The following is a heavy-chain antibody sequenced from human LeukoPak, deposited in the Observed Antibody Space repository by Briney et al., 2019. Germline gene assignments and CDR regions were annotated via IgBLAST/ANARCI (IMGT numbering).Heavy chain of an antibody. CDR2: IYYSGST. Sequence: SETLSLTCTVSGGSISSSSYYWGWIRQPPGKGLEWIGSIYYSGSTYYNPSLKSRVTISVDTSKNQFSLKLSSVTAADTAVYYCANPGIAAAGSAFDIWGQGTMITVSS. V-gene: IGHV4-39*01. D-gene: IGHD6-13*01. J-gene: IGHJ3*02. CDR3: ANPGIAAAGSAFDI. CDR1: GGSISSSSYY.